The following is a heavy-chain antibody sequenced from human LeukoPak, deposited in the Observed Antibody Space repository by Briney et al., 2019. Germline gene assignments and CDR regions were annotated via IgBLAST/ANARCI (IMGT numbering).Heavy chain of an antibody. CDR3: AKDSSGYDLLFDP. D-gene: IGHD5-12*01. CDR1: GFTFSSYA. V-gene: IGHV3-23*01. CDR2: ISVSGGST. Sequence: GGSLRLSCAASGFTFSSYAMSGVRQAPGKGLEWVSAISVSGGSTYYADSVKGRFTISRDNSKKTLYLQMNSLRAEDTAVYYCAKDSSGYDLLFDPWGQGTMVTVCS. J-gene: IGHJ5*02.